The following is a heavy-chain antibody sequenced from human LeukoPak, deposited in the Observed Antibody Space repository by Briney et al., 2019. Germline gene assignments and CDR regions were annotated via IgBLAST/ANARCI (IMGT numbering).Heavy chain of an antibody. CDR2: IYHTGST. CDR1: GYSISSGYY. CDR3: ARASYSYDISGWVPFDY. V-gene: IGHV4-38-2*02. Sequence: SETLSLTCTVSGYSISSGYYWDWIRQPPGKGLEWIGTIYHTGSTYYNPSLNIRVTISVDTSKNQFSLKLRSVTAADTAVYYCARASYSYDISGWVPFDYWGQGTLVTVSS. J-gene: IGHJ4*02. D-gene: IGHD3-22*01.